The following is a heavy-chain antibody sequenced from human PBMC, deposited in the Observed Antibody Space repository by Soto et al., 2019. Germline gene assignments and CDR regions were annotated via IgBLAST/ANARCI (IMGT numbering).Heavy chain of an antibody. CDR1: GFIFDDHA. CDR2: ISWSSGGI. Sequence: PGGSLRLSCAASGFIFDDHAMHWVRQAPGKGLEWVSGISWSSGGIGYADSVKGRFTISRDNAKNSLYLQMSSLRPEDTALYYCARDIGSAATDTYYYYGLDVWGQGTTVPVSS. D-gene: IGHD6-13*01. V-gene: IGHV3-9*01. CDR3: ARDIGSAATDTYYYYGLDV. J-gene: IGHJ6*02.